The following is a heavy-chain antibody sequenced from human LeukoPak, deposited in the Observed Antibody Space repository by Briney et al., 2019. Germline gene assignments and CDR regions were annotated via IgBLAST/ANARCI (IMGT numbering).Heavy chain of an antibody. V-gene: IGHV3-48*01. Sequence: PGGSLRLSCAASGFTVSSNYMSWVRQAPGKGLEWVSYISSSSSTIYYADSVKGRFTISRDNAKNSLYLQMNSLRAEDTAVYYCARGPYDYVWGSYRYTENWFDPWGQGTLVTVSP. J-gene: IGHJ5*02. CDR2: ISSSSSTI. CDR3: ARGPYDYVWGSYRYTENWFDP. D-gene: IGHD3-16*02. CDR1: GFTVSSNY.